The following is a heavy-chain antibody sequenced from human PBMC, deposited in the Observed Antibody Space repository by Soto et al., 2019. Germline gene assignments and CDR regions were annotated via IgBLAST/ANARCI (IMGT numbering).Heavy chain of an antibody. D-gene: IGHD1-26*01. J-gene: IGHJ4*02. V-gene: IGHV1-69*12. Sequence: QVQLVQSGAEVKKPGSSVKVSCKASGGTFSSYAITWVRQAPGQGLEWMGGSIPFFDTANYAQKFQGRLTFTADDSTSTAYMELSSLRSEDTAVYYCASFRFSGSYYFDYWGQGTLVTVSS. CDR1: GGTFSSYA. CDR3: ASFRFSGSYYFDY. CDR2: SIPFFDTA.